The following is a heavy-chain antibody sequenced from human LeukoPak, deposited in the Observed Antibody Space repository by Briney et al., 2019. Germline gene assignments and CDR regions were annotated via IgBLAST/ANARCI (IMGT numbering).Heavy chain of an antibody. CDR3: ARDKNYYDSSGRRKVTDY. CDR1: GFTFSSYE. J-gene: IGHJ4*02. D-gene: IGHD3-22*01. Sequence: GGSLRLSCAASGFTFSSYEMNWVRQAPGEGLEWVSYISSSGNTIYYADSVKGRFTISRDNAKNLLYLQMNSLRAEDTAIYYCARDKNYYDSSGRRKVTDYWGQGTLVTVSS. V-gene: IGHV3-48*03. CDR2: ISSSGNTI.